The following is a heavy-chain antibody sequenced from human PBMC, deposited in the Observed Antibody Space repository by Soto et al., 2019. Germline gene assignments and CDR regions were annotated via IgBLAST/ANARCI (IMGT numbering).Heavy chain of an antibody. J-gene: IGHJ4*02. CDR3: ARANWYSEY. CDR2: IYYTGST. V-gene: IGHV4-59*13. CDR1: GLSITNNY. D-gene: IGHD7-27*01. Sequence: SETLSLTCTVSGLSITNNYLSWIRQPPGKGLEWIGYIYYTGSTNYNPSLKSRVTMSVDTSKNQFSLILASLTAADTAMYYCARANWYSEYWGQGTLVTVSS.